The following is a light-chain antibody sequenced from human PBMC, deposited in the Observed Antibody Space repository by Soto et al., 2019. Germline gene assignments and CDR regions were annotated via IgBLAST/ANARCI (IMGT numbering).Light chain of an antibody. CDR3: QQYGTSPRT. V-gene: IGKV3-20*01. CDR2: GAS. CDR1: QSINSNY. J-gene: IGKJ1*01. Sequence: EIVLTQSPGTLSLSPGERATLSCRASQSINSNYLAWYQLKPGQAPRLLIYGASIRATALPDRFSGSVSGTDFTLTISRLDPEDFAVYFCQQYGTSPRTFGQGTKVEIK.